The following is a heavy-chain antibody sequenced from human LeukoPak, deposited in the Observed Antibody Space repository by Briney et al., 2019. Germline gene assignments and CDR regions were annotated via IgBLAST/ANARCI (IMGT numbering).Heavy chain of an antibody. V-gene: IGHV3-33*01. D-gene: IGHD6-19*01. CDR1: GFTFNSYG. J-gene: IGHJ3*02. Sequence: GGSLRLSCAASGFTFNSYGMNWVRQAPGKGLEWVAVIWYDGSNKYYADSVKGRFTISRDNSKNTLYLQMNSLRAEDTAVYYCARDPLIAVAGPSNAFDIWGQGTMVTVSS. CDR3: ARDPLIAVAGPSNAFDI. CDR2: IWYDGSNK.